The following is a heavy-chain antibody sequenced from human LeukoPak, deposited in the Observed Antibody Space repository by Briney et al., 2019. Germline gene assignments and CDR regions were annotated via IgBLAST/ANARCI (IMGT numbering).Heavy chain of an antibody. D-gene: IGHD3-22*01. CDR3: AKSKYYYDSSGRGGDSGVAFDI. CDR1: GFTFDDYA. V-gene: IGHV3-9*01. CDR2: ISWNSVLT. J-gene: IGHJ3*02. Sequence: PGGSLRLSCAASGFTFDDYAMHWVRQAPGKGLEWVSLISWNSVLTVYADSVKGRFTVSRDNAKNSLYLQMNSLRAEDTALYYCAKSKYYYDSSGRGGDSGVAFDIWGQGTMVTVSS.